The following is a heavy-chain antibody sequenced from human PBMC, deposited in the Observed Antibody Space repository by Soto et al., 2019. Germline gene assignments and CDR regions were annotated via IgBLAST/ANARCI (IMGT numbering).Heavy chain of an antibody. CDR2: ISNGGVYI. CDR3: ARDYVPMGGYTYGPYYYYGMDV. Sequence: EVQLVESGGGLVKPGGSLRLSCAASGFRFSSYSMNWVRQAPGKGLEWVSSISNGGVYIFYADSVMGRFTISRDNAKNPLYLQMNSLRAEDTAVYYCARDYVPMGGYTYGPYYYYGMDVWGQGTTVTVSS. D-gene: IGHD5-18*01. CDR1: GFRFSSYS. V-gene: IGHV3-21*01. J-gene: IGHJ6*02.